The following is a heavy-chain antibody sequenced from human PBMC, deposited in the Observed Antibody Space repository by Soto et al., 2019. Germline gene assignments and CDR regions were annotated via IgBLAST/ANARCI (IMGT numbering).Heavy chain of an antibody. J-gene: IGHJ4*02. CDR2: ISYDGSNK. CDR1: GFTFSSYA. V-gene: IGHV3-30-3*01. CDR3: AKDLAEYCGGDCYPFDY. D-gene: IGHD2-21*02. Sequence: GGSLRLSCAASGFTFSSYAMHWVRQAPGKGLEWVAVISYDGSNKYYADSVKGRFTISRDNSKNTLYLQMNSLRAEDTAVYYCAKDLAEYCGGDCYPFDYWGQGTLVTVSS.